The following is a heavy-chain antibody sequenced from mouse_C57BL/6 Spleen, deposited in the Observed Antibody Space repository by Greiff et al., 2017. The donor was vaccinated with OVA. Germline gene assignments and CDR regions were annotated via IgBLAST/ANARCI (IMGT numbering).Heavy chain of an antibody. D-gene: IGHD2-5*01. Sequence: EVQLQESGGGLVKPGGSLKLSCAASGFTFSSYAMSWVRQTPEKRLEWVATISDGGSYTYYPDNVKGRFTISRDNAKNNLYLQMSHLKSEDTAMYYCAREYYSNYAWFAYWGQGTLVTVSA. J-gene: IGHJ3*01. CDR1: GFTFSSYA. V-gene: IGHV5-4*01. CDR3: AREYYSNYAWFAY. CDR2: ISDGGSYT.